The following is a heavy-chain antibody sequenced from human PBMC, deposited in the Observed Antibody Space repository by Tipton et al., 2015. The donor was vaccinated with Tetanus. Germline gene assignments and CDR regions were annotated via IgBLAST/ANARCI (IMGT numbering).Heavy chain of an antibody. Sequence: LRLSCAVSGGLITTGGYSWGWIRQPPGQGLEWLGCIYQTDSTYYNPSVRSRLTLSLQRSKNQVSLKLSSVTAADTAIYYCVRGRGLGAYSFGFEFWGQGAPVTVSS. CDR2: IYQTDST. CDR1: GGLITTGGYS. V-gene: IGHV4-30-2*01. D-gene: IGHD5-12*01. CDR3: VRGRGLGAYSFGFEF. J-gene: IGHJ4*02.